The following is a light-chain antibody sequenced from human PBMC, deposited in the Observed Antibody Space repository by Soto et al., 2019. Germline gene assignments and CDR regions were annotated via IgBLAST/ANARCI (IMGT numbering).Light chain of an antibody. V-gene: IGLV2-14*01. CDR3: SSYASSSTLE. Sequence: QSALTYPASVSGSPGQSITISCTGTSSDVGGYNYVSWYQQHPGKAPNLMIYDVINRPSGVSNRFSGSKSGNTDSLTISGLQAEDESGYYCSSYASSSTLEFGVGTKLTV. CDR2: DVI. CDR1: SSDVGGYNY. J-gene: IGLJ1*01.